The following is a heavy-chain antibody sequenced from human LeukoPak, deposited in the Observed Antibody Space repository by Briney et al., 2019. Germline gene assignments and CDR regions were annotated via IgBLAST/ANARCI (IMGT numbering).Heavy chain of an antibody. Sequence: SETLSLTCAVSGGSISSNNWWCWVRQPPGKGLERIGEICHSGSPNYNPSLKSRVTISVDKSRNHFSLNLSSVTAADTAVYYCARVNINNWHSCDYWGQGTLVTVSS. V-gene: IGHV4-4*02. CDR3: ARVNINNWHSCDY. CDR1: GGSISSNNW. J-gene: IGHJ4*02. CDR2: ICHSGSP. D-gene: IGHD1-1*01.